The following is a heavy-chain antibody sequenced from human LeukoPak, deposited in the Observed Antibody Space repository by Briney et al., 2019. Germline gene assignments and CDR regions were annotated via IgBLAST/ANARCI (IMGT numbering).Heavy chain of an antibody. CDR3: ASFYGSGSYRAFDI. V-gene: IGHV3-48*04. CDR1: GFTFSSYS. CDR2: ISSSSSTI. Sequence: GGSLRLSCAASGFTFSSYSMNWVRQAPGKGLEWVSYISSSSSTIYYADSVKGRFTISRDNAKNSLYLQMNSLRAEDTAVYYCASFYGSGSYRAFDIWGQGTMVTVSS. D-gene: IGHD3-10*01. J-gene: IGHJ3*02.